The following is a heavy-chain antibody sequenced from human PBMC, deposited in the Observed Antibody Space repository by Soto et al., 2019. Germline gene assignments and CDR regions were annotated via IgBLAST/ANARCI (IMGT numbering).Heavy chain of an antibody. V-gene: IGHV3-64*02. CDR3: ARGGDDYNYPFDY. CDR1: GFTFSSYA. D-gene: IGHD4-4*01. J-gene: IGHJ4*02. Sequence: PGGSLRLSCAASGFTFSSYAMNWVRQAPGKGLEDVSGISNGGITYYAESVKGRFTISRDNSKNMVYLQMGSLRAEDMAVYYCARGGDDYNYPFDYWGQGALVTVSS. CDR2: ISNGGIT.